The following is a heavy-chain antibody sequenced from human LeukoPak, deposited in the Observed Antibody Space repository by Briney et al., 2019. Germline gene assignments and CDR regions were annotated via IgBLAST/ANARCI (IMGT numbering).Heavy chain of an antibody. V-gene: IGHV4-34*01. CDR3: ARGRNTYYGSAPLGY. D-gene: IGHD3-10*01. J-gene: IGHJ4*02. CDR1: GGSFSGYY. CDR2: INHSGST. Sequence: SETLSLTYAVYGGSFSGYYWSWIRQPPGKGLEWIGEINHSGSTNYNPSLKSRVTISVDTSKNQFSLKLSSVTAADTAVYYCARGRNTYYGSAPLGYWGQGTLVTVSS.